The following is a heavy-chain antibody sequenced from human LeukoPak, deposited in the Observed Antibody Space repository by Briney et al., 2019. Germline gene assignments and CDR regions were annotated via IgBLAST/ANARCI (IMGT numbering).Heavy chain of an antibody. CDR2: INPNSGGT. CDR1: GYTFTGYY. Sequence: KVXXKASGYTFTGYYMHWVRQAPGQGLEWMGWINPNSGGTNYAQKFQGRVTMTRDTSISTAYMELSRLRSDDTAVYYCAXXGVXATYYYYYMDVWGKGTTVTVSS. V-gene: IGHV1-2*02. CDR3: AXXGVXATYYYYYMDV. J-gene: IGHJ6*03. D-gene: IGHD1-26*01.